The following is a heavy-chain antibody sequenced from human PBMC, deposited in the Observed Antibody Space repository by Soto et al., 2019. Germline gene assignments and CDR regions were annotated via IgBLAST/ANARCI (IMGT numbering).Heavy chain of an antibody. CDR1: GDTFKNYA. CDR3: ATSGYNYGPFDY. V-gene: IGHV1-69*01. Sequence: QVQLVQSGAEVRKPGSSVKVSCRASGDTFKNYAISWVRQAPGHGLGWLGGFIAIFGKTDYAQTFHGRVTINGDEATYTAHMELRGLRSDDTALYYCATSGYNYGPFDYWGRGLLVTVSS. D-gene: IGHD2-15*01. J-gene: IGHJ4*01. CDR2: FIAIFGKT.